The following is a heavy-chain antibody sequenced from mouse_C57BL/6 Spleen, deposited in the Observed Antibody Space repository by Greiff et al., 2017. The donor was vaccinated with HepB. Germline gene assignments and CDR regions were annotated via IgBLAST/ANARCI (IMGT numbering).Heavy chain of an antibody. J-gene: IGHJ3*01. V-gene: IGHV1-76*01. CDR3: AREGGAYFSNYACFAY. D-gene: IGHD2-5*01. CDR2: IYPGSGNT. Sequence: QVQLQQSGAELVRPGASVKLSCKASGYTFTDYYINWVKQRPGQGLEWIARIYPGSGNTYYNEKFKGKATLTVEKSSSTAYMQLSSLTSEDSAVYFSAREGGAYFSNYACFAYWGQGTLVTVSA. CDR1: GYTFTDYY.